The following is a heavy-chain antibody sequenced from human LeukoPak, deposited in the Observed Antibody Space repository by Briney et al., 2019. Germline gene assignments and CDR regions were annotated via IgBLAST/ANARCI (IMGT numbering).Heavy chain of an antibody. CDR3: ARDSTGFVSAAGIDY. CDR1: GFTFSSYS. Sequence: GGSLRLSCAASGFTFSSYSMNWVRQAPGKGLEWVLSISSSSSYIYYADSVKGRFTISRDNAKNSLYLQMNSLRAEDTAVYYCARDSTGFVSAAGIDYWGQGTLVTVSS. J-gene: IGHJ4*02. V-gene: IGHV3-21*01. D-gene: IGHD6-13*01. CDR2: ISSSSSYI.